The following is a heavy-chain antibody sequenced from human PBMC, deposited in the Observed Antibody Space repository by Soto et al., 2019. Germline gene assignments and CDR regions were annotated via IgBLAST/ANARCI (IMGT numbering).Heavy chain of an antibody. CDR1: GYTFTSYD. D-gene: IGHD1-1*01. V-gene: IGHV1-8*01. CDR3: ARTTPYSYYAMDV. J-gene: IGHJ6*02. CDR2: LNPNSVNT. Sequence: QVQLVQSGAEVKKPGASVKVSCKASGYTFTSYDISWVRHATGQGLEWMGRLNPNSVNTAYAQKFPGRVTLPRNTSIRTAYMELSSLRSEATAVYYCARTTPYSYYAMDVWGQGTTVTVSS.